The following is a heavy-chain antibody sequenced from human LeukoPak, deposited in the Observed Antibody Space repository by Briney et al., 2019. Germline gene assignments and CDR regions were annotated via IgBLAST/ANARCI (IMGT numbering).Heavy chain of an antibody. Sequence: ASVKVSCKASGYTFTSYDINWVRQAPGQGLEWMGWVNPNSGNTDYAQKFQGRVTMTRDTSISTAYMELSSLRSDDTAVYYCARGLWEVGATFDYWGQGTLVTVSS. CDR1: GYTFTSYD. J-gene: IGHJ4*02. V-gene: IGHV1-8*01. D-gene: IGHD1-26*01. CDR2: VNPNSGNT. CDR3: ARGLWEVGATFDY.